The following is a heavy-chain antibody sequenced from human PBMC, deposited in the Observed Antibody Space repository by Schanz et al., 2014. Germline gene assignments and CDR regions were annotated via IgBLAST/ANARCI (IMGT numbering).Heavy chain of an antibody. CDR1: GFTFSTYA. J-gene: IGHJ4*02. CDR3: ARAGLGEVCDFDY. V-gene: IGHV3-23*01. Sequence: EVQLLESGGRLVQPGGSLRLSCAASGFTFSTYAMSWVRQAPGKGLEWVSAISGSGGSTYYADSVRGRFAISRDNSKNTLYLQMNSLRPEDTAVYYCARAGLGEVCDFDYWGQGTLVTVSS. D-gene: IGHD3-16*01. CDR2: ISGSGGST.